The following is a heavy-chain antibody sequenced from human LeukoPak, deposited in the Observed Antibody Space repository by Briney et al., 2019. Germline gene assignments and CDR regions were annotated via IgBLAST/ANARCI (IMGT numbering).Heavy chain of an antibody. D-gene: IGHD1-26*01. CDR1: GYTFTGHD. CDR3: ATGGTPYYYYGMDV. CDR2: MNPNSGNT. J-gene: IGHJ6*02. V-gene: IGHV1-8*01. Sequence: ASVKVSCKASGYTFTGHDINWVRQATGQGLEWMGWMNPNSGNTGYAQKFQGRVTITEDTSTDTAYMELSSLRSEDTAVYYCATGGTPYYYYGMDVWGQGTTVTVSS.